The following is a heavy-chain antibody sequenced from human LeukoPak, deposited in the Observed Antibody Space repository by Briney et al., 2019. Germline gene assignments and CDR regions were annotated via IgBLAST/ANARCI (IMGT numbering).Heavy chain of an antibody. CDR2: IWYDGSNK. CDR3: AREGPRGNSQFDY. CDR1: GFIFSSYG. V-gene: IGHV3-30*02. Sequence: GGSLGLSCAASGFIFSSYGMHWVRQAPGKGLEWVALIWYDGSNKYYTDSVKGRLTISRDNSKNTLYLQMNNLRAEDTAVYYCAREGPRGNSQFDYWGQGTLVTVSS. D-gene: IGHD2/OR15-2a*01. J-gene: IGHJ4*02.